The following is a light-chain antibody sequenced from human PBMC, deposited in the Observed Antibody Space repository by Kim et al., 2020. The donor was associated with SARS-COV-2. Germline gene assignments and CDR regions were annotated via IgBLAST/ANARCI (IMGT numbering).Light chain of an antibody. CDR2: YNS. CDR3: QVWDSSSDHWL. V-gene: IGLV3-21*04. CDR1: NSVRKS. Sequence: GKTDRITRGGKNSVRKSVHWYQQKPGQARVLVISYNSDRPSGIPGRFSGSNSGNTAILSISRVEAGDEDDYYCQVWDSSSDHWLFGRGPKVTVL. J-gene: IGLJ3*02.